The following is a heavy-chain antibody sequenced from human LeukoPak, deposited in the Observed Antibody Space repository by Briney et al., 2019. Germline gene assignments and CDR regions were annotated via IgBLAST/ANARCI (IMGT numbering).Heavy chain of an antibody. CDR2: IYSSGAKI. Sequence: SGGSLRLSCAVSGLTFSTYSMTWVRQGPGKGLEWVSSIYSSGAKIFYADSVKGRFTISRDNSKNMLYLQMNSLRVEDTAVYYCAKDVAPDSGWDLDYWGQGTLVTVSS. J-gene: IGHJ4*02. CDR3: AKDVAPDSGWDLDY. CDR1: GLTFSTYS. D-gene: IGHD6-19*01. V-gene: IGHV3-23*01.